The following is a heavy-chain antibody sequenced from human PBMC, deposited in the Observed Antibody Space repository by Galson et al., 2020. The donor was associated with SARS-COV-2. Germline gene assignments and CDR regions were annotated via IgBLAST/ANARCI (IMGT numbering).Heavy chain of an antibody. CDR1: GFTFSSYE. J-gene: IGHJ4*02. Sequence: GGSLRLSCAASGFTFSSYEMNWVRQAPGKGLEWVSYISSSGSTIYYADSVKGRFTISRDNAKNSLYLQMNSLRAEDTAVYYCARDKEERSVAVAGTSDYWGQGTLVTVSS. V-gene: IGHV3-48*03. CDR2: ISSSGSTI. D-gene: IGHD6-19*01. CDR3: ARDKEERSVAVAGTSDY.